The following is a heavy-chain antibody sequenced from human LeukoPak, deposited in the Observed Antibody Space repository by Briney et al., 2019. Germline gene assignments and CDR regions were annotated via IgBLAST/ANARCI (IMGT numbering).Heavy chain of an antibody. J-gene: IGHJ4*02. D-gene: IGHD5-24*01. CDR3: ARGSLRWLQLN. CDR1: GGSFSGYY. Sequence: SETLSLTCAVYGGSFSGYYWSWIRQPPGKGLEWIGEINHSGSTNYNPSPKSRVTISVDTSKNQFSLMLRSVTAADTAVYYCARGSLRWLQLNWGQGTLVTVSS. V-gene: IGHV4-34*01. CDR2: INHSGST.